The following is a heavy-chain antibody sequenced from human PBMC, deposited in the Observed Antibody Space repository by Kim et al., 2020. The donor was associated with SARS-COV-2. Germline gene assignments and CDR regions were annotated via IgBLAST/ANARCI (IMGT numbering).Heavy chain of an antibody. Sequence: YADSVKGRCPNSRDNSKKTVYLQMNSLTVDDTAVYYCARRGGGYSYGFLDYWGQGTLVTVSS. V-gene: IGHV3-33*01. D-gene: IGHD5-18*01. CDR3: ARRGGGYSYGFLDY. J-gene: IGHJ4*02.